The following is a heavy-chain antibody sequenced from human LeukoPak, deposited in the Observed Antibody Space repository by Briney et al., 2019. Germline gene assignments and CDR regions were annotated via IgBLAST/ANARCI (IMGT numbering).Heavy chain of an antibody. J-gene: IGHJ6*02. D-gene: IGHD5/OR15-5a*01. V-gene: IGHV4-59*01. CDR2: VHYTWNN. Sequence: SETLSLTCSVSGDSIGSYHWSWIRQPPGKGLEWIGHVHYTWNNKYNPSLTGRVSISLDRSKNQFALSLSSLTAADTALYYCARVASKGGMDVWGQGTTVIVSS. CDR3: ARVASKGGMDV. CDR1: GDSIGSYH.